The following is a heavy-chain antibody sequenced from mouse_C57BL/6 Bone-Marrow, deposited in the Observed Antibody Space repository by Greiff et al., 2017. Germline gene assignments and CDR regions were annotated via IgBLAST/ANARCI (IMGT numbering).Heavy chain of an antibody. CDR2: IDPETGGT. Sequence: VHLQESGAELVRPGASVTMSCKASGYTFTDYEMHWVKQTPGHGLEWIGAIDPETGGTAYNQKFKGKAILTADTSSSTAYMQLRSLTSEDSAVFYCTRGGYYYGSFDYWGQGTTLTVSS. J-gene: IGHJ2*01. D-gene: IGHD1-1*01. CDR3: TRGGYYYGSFDY. V-gene: IGHV1-15*01. CDR1: GYTFTDYE.